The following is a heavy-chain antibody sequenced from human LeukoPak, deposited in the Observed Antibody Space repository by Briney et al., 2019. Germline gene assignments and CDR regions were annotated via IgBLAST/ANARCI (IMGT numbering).Heavy chain of an antibody. V-gene: IGHV1-8*01. J-gene: IGHJ4*02. CDR3: ARTYCSSTSCYWDY. Sequence: ASVKVSCKASGYTFTSYDINWVRQATGQGLEWMGWMNPNSGNTGYAQKFQGRVTMTRNTSISTAYMELSSLRSEDTAVYYCARTYCSSTSCYWDYWGQGTLVTVSS. CDR1: GYTFTSYD. D-gene: IGHD2-2*01. CDR2: MNPNSGNT.